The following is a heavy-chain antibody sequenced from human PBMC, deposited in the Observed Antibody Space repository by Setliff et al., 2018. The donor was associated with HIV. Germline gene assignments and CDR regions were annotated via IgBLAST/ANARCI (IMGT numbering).Heavy chain of an antibody. J-gene: IGHJ2*01. Sequence: PGGSLRLSCAASGFTFSDCYMSWIRQAPGKGLEFISYISSRGSTIYYADSVKGRFTISRDNAKNSLYLQMKSLRAEETAVYYCARLRVVVVTAASWYFDLWGRGTLVTVSS. CDR1: GFTFSDCY. CDR3: ARLRVVVVTAASWYFDL. V-gene: IGHV3-11*04. D-gene: IGHD2-2*01. CDR2: ISSRGSTI.